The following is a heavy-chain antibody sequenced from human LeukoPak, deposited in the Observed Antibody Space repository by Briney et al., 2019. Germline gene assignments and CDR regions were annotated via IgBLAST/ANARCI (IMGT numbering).Heavy chain of an antibody. CDR3: ARAITGTGDFDY. V-gene: IGHV3-21*01. CDR1: GFTFSSYS. J-gene: IGHJ4*02. CDR2: ISGSSSYI. Sequence: PGGSLRLSCAASGFTFSSYSMNWVRQAPGKGLEWGSSISGSSSYIYYADSVKGRFTISRDNAKNSLYLQMNSLRAEDPAVYYCARAITGTGDFDYWGQGTLVTVSS. D-gene: IGHD1-20*01.